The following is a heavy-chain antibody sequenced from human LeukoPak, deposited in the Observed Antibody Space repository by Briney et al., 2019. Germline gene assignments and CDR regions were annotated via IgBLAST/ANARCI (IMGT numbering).Heavy chain of an antibody. D-gene: IGHD6-19*01. Sequence: SQTLSLTCAISGDSVSSNSAAWNWIRQSPSRGLEWLGRTYYRSKWYNDYAVSVKSRITINPDTSKNQFSLQLNSVTPEDTAVYYCARDGAPYSSGWPGEYYFDYWGQGTLVTVSS. V-gene: IGHV6-1*01. J-gene: IGHJ4*02. CDR2: TYYRSKWYN. CDR1: GDSVSSNSAA. CDR3: ARDGAPYSSGWPGEYYFDY.